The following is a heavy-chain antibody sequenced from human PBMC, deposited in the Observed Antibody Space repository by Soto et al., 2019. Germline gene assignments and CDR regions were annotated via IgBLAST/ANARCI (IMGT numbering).Heavy chain of an antibody. J-gene: IGHJ5*02. CDR1: GGSISSSSYN. CDR2: IHYSGIT. CDR3: ARHHGVPIFGPPGAFDP. D-gene: IGHD3-3*01. Sequence: SETLSLTCTVSGGSISSSSYNWGWIRQPPGKGLEWIGSIHYSGITYYNPSLASRVTTSVDTSKNQFSLKLNSVTAPDTAVYYCARHHGVPIFGPPGAFDPWGQGTLVTVSS. V-gene: IGHV4-39*01.